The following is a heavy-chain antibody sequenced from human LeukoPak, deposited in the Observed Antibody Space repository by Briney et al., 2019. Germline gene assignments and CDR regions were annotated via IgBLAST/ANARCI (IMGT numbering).Heavy chain of an antibody. J-gene: IGHJ4*02. Sequence: PGGSLRLSCAASGFTVSSNYMSWVRQAPGKGLEWVSVIYSGGSTYYADSVKGRFTISRDNAGNSVYLQMNSLRAEDTAVYYCTTSLPHIVDVTASDGGNWGQGTLVTVSS. V-gene: IGHV3-66*01. D-gene: IGHD2-21*02. CDR2: IYSGGST. CDR3: TTSLPHIVDVTASDGGN. CDR1: GFTVSSNY.